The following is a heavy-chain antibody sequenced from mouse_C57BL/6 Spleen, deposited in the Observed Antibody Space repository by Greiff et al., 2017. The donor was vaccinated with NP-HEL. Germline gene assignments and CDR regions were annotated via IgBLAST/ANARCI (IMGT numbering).Heavy chain of an antibody. V-gene: IGHV1-82*01. Sequence: VQLQQSGPELVKPGASVKISCKASGYAFSSSWMNWVKQRPGTGLEWIGRIYPGDGDTNYNGKFKGKATLTADKSSSTAYMQLSSLTSEDSAVYFCAPITTVVAGYYWGQGTTLTVSS. J-gene: IGHJ2*01. D-gene: IGHD1-1*01. CDR3: APITTVVAGYY. CDR2: IYPGDGDT. CDR1: GYAFSSSW.